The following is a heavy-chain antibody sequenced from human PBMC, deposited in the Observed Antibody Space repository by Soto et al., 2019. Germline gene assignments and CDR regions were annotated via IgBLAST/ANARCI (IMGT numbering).Heavy chain of an antibody. J-gene: IGHJ4*02. CDR1: GYTFTNYD. Sequence: ASVKVSCKASGYTFTNYDINWVRQATGQGLEWMGRISPKSGSTNYAQKFQGRVSMTWDTSLKTAYLELSSLMSEDTAVYYCARPPGYISDWYYFDLWGQGTQVTVSS. D-gene: IGHD3-9*01. CDR2: ISPKSGST. V-gene: IGHV1-2*02. CDR3: ARPPGYISDWYYFDL.